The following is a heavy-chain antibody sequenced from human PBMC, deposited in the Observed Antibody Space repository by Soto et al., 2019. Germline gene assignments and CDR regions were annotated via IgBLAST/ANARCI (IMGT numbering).Heavy chain of an antibody. D-gene: IGHD2-8*01. CDR1: GFTFKDHA. CDR2: ISGSGEHT. Sequence: GVSLRLSCAASGFTFKDHAMNWVRQAPWKGLEWLSVISGSGEHTYSAASVKGRFTISRDNSKKIMYLQMDRLRVEDTALYYCTRDRMLYATDYFYPMDVWGQGTTVTVSS. V-gene: IGHV3-23*01. J-gene: IGHJ6*02. CDR3: TRDRMLYATDYFYPMDV.